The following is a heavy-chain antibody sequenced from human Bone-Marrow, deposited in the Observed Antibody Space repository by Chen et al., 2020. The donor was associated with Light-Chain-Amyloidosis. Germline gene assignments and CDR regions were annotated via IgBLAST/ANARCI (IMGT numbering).Heavy chain of an antibody. CDR1: GFTFSSDA. D-gene: IGHD6-13*01. V-gene: IGHV3-23*01. CDR3: AKGRDSSSWHGSFDY. Sequence: EVQLLESGGGLVQPGGSLRLSCAASGFTFSSDAMSWVRQAPGKGLEWVSAISGSCGSTYYADSVKGRFTISRDNSKNTLYLQMNSLRAEDTAVYYCAKGRDSSSWHGSFDYWGQGTLVTVSS. CDR2: ISGSCGST. J-gene: IGHJ4*02.